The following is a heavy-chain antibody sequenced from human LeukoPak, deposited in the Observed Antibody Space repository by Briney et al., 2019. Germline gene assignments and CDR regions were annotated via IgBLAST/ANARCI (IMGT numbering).Heavy chain of an antibody. CDR3: ARVHRAVGFDY. CDR2: INPSGGST. Sequence: ASVKVSRKASGYTFTSYYMHWVRQAPGQGLEWMGIINPSGGSTSYAQKFQGRVTMTRDMSTSTVYMELSSLRSEDTAVYYCARVHRAVGFDYWGQGTLVTVSS. D-gene: IGHD6-19*01. V-gene: IGHV1-46*01. CDR1: GYTFTSYY. J-gene: IGHJ4*02.